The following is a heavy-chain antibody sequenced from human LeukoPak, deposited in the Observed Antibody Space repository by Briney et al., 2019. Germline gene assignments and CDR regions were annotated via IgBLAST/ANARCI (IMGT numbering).Heavy chain of an antibody. CDR2: ISGSGGST. J-gene: IGHJ4*02. Sequence: QTGGSLRLSCAASGFTFSSYAMSWVRQAPGKGLEWVSAISGSGGSTYYADSVKGRFTISRDNSKNTLYLQMNSLRAEDTAVYYCAKVDSSSWYGPNFDYWGQGTMVTVSS. CDR1: GFTFSSYA. V-gene: IGHV3-23*01. CDR3: AKVDSSSWYGPNFDY. D-gene: IGHD6-13*01.